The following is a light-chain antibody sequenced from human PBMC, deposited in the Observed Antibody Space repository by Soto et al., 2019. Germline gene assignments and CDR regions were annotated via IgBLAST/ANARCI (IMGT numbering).Light chain of an antibody. Sequence: EIFMTQSPATLSVSPGEKVIRSCRASESVGSTLAWYQQKPGQAPRLLIRGASTRATGVPARFSGSGSGTEFTLTISSLQSEDFAVYYCQQHSTSLTFGGGTTLEIK. V-gene: IGKV3-15*01. CDR1: ESVGST. J-gene: IGKJ4*02. CDR2: GAS. CDR3: QQHSTSLT.